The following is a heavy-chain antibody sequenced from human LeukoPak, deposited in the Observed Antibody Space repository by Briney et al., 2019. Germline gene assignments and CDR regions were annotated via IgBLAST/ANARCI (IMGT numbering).Heavy chain of an antibody. D-gene: IGHD5-24*01. CDR2: IIPILGIA. Sequence: ASVKVSCKASGYTFTSYYMHWVRQAPGQGLEWMGRIIPILGIANYAQKFQGRVTITSDKSTSTAYMELSSLRSEDTAVYYCARVGDGYKYDYWGQGTLVTVSS. V-gene: IGHV1-69*04. J-gene: IGHJ4*02. CDR1: GYTFTSYY. CDR3: ARVGDGYKYDY.